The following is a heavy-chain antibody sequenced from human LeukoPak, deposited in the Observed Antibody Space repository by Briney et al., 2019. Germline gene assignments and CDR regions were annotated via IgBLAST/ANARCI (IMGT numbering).Heavy chain of an antibody. J-gene: IGHJ6*03. CDR1: GYTFTGYY. CDR2: INPNRGGI. V-gene: IGHV1-2*02. CDR3: ARASGSDYYYYYMDV. D-gene: IGHD3-10*01. Sequence: ASVKVSCKASGYTFTGYYMHWVRQAPGQGLEWMGWINPNRGGINYAQKFQGRVTMTRDTSISTAYMELSRLRSDDTAVYYCARASGSDYYYYYMDVWGKGNTVTISS.